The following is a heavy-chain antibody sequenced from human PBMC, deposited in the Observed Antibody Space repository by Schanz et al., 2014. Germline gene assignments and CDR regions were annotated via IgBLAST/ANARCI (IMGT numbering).Heavy chain of an antibody. CDR1: GFTFSSYA. D-gene: IGHD2-8*02. CDR3: AKSLESCPGGRCSRGYFDY. J-gene: IGHJ4*02. V-gene: IGHV3-23*01. Sequence: EVQLLESGGGLVQPGGSLRLSCAASGFTFSSYAMSWVCQAPGKGLEWVSAISGRDGSTYYADSVRGRFTISRDNFKGALYLQMSSLRAEDTAVYYCAKSLESCPGGRCSRGYFDYWGQGTLVTVSS. CDR2: ISGRDGST.